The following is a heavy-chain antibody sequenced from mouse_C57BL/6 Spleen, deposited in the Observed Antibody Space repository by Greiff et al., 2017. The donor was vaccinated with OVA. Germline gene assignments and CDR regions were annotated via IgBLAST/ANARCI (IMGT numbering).Heavy chain of an antibody. CDR2: ISYDGSN. CDR3: ARGLYYGSSYDD. Sequence: VQLKESGPGLVKPSQSLSLTCSVTGYSITSGYYWNWIRQFPGNKLEWMGYISYDGSNNYNPSLKNRISITRDTSKNQFFLKLNSVTTEDTATYYCARGLYYGSSYDDWGQGTTLTVSS. V-gene: IGHV3-6*01. J-gene: IGHJ2*01. CDR1: GYSITSGYY. D-gene: IGHD1-1*01.